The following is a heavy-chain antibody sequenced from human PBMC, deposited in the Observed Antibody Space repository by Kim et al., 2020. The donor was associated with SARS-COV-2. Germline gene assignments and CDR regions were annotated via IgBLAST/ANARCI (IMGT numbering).Heavy chain of an antibody. J-gene: IGHJ4*03. D-gene: IGHD3-16*01. CDR1: GYSISSSYY. CDR2: SDYSRST. CDR3: ATDRSASTFFASY. V-gene: IGHV4-38-2*02. Sequence: SETLSLTCTVSGYSISSSYYWGCLLQPPRGGLEWCGGSDYSRSTYYNPPLHSRGTISLDNSKNKHSLKLISVAAAATAGDYCATDRSASTFFASY.